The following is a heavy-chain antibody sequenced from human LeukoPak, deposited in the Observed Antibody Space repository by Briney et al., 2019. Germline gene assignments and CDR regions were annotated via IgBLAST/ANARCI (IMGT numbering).Heavy chain of an antibody. CDR3: AKNLWQRLVRSPLDY. J-gene: IGHJ4*02. Sequence: GGSLRLSCAASGFTVSSNYMSWVRQAPGKGLEWVSVIYSGGSTYYADSVKGRFTVSRDNSKNTLYLQMNSLRTEDTAVYYCAKNLWQRLVRSPLDYWGQGTLVTVSS. D-gene: IGHD6-13*01. CDR2: IYSGGST. V-gene: IGHV3-66*01. CDR1: GFTVSSNY.